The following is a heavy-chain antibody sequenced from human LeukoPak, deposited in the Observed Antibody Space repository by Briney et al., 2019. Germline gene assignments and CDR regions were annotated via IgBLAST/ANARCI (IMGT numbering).Heavy chain of an antibody. V-gene: IGHV1-46*01. D-gene: IGHD6-13*01. Sequence: ASVKVSCKASGYTFTGYYMHWVRQAPGQGLEWMGIINPSGGSTSYAQKFQGRVTMTRDTSTSTVYMELSSLRSEDTAVYYCAKALSSSWSTLNYYYYMDVWGKGTTVTVSS. CDR2: INPSGGST. J-gene: IGHJ6*03. CDR3: AKALSSSWSTLNYYYYMDV. CDR1: GYTFTGYY.